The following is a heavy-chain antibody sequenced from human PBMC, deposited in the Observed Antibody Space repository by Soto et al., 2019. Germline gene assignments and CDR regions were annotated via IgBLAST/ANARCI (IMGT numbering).Heavy chain of an antibody. Sequence: GGSLRLSCAASGFTFSSYAMSWVRQAPGKGLEWVSAISGSGGSAYYADSVKGRFTISRDNSKNTLYLQMNSLRAEDTAVYYCARDQTYCSSTSCYSGYWGQGPLVTVSS. D-gene: IGHD2-2*01. J-gene: IGHJ4*02. V-gene: IGHV3-23*01. CDR3: ARDQTYCSSTSCYSGY. CDR2: ISGSGGSA. CDR1: GFTFSSYA.